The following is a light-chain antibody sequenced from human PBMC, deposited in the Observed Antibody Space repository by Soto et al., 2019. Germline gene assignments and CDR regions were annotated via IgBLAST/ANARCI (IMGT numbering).Light chain of an antibody. CDR3: QQYSSSRST. J-gene: IGKJ1*01. CDR1: QRISTAF. V-gene: IGKV3-20*01. Sequence: EIVLPQSPGTLSLSPGERATLSCRTTQRISTAFLAWYQQKPVQSPRLLIYGTSNRATGIPDRFYTSWSGIDFTHTVSRMEPEDFAVYDCQQYSSSRSTFGQGTKVEVK. CDR2: GTS.